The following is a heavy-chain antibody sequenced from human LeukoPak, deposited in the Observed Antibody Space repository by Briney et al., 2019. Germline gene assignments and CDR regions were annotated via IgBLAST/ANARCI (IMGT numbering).Heavy chain of an antibody. V-gene: IGHV1-69*13. D-gene: IGHD2-15*01. CDR1: GGTFSSYA. CDR3: ARGYCSGGGCYPNGPRYYFDY. CDR2: IIPIFGTA. J-gene: IGHJ4*02. Sequence: SVKVSCKASGGTFSSYAISWVRQAPGQGLEWMGGIIPIFGTANYAQKFQGRVTITADESTSTAYMELSSLRSEDTAVYYCARGYCSGGGCYPNGPRYYFDYWGQGTLVTVSS.